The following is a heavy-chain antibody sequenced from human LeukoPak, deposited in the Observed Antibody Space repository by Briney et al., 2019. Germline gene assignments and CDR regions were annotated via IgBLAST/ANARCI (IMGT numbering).Heavy chain of an antibody. CDR3: AREVPTVTTMYEAYGMDV. CDR2: IYYSGST. V-gene: IGHV4-30-4*08. Sequence: SETLSLSCTVSGGSISSYYWSWIRQPPGKGLEWIGYIYYSGSTYYNPSLKSRVTISVDTSKNQFSLKLSSVTAADTAVYYCAREVPTVTTMYEAYGMDVWGQGTTVTVSS. J-gene: IGHJ6*02. CDR1: GGSISSYY. D-gene: IGHD4-17*01.